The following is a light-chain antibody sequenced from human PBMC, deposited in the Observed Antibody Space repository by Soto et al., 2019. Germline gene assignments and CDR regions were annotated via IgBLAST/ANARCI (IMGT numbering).Light chain of an antibody. CDR3: QQYGTSLMT. J-gene: IGKJ5*01. Sequence: DIVLTQAPGSLSLSRWDIASLSCRVSQYTNGRYVAWYQQRPGQAPRLLIYGASSRATGIPDRFSGSGSGTDFTLTISRLEPEDFAVYYCQQYGTSLMTFGQGTRLEIK. CDR1: QYTNGRY. CDR2: GAS. V-gene: IGKV3-20*01.